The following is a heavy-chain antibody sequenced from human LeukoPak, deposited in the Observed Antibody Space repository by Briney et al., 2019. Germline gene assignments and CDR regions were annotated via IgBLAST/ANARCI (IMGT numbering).Heavy chain of an antibody. J-gene: IGHJ6*04. CDR2: IRYDGTNK. D-gene: IGHD3-10*02. Sequence: PGGSLRLSCAASGFTFSSYGMHWVRQAPGKGLEWVAFIRYDGTNKDYADSVKGRFTISRDNSKNTLYLQVNSLRAEDTAVYYCAELGITMIGGVWGKGTTVTISS. CDR3: AELGITMIGGV. CDR1: GFTFSSYG. V-gene: IGHV3-30*02.